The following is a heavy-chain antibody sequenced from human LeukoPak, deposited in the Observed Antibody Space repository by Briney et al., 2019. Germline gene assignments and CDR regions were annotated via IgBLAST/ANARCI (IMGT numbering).Heavy chain of an antibody. V-gene: IGHV3-7*01. J-gene: IGHJ6*04. CDR2: IKQEGSEK. CDR3: ARFRRPYYGMDV. CDR1: GFTFSGYW. Sequence: GGSLRLSCAASGFTFSGYWMSWVRQALGKGLEWVANIKQEGSEKYYVDSVKGRFTISRDNTKNSLYLQMNSLRAEDTAVYYCARFRRPYYGMDVWGKGTTVTVSS.